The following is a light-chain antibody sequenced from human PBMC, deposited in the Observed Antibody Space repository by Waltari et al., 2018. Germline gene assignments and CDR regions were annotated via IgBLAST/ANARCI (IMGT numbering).Light chain of an antibody. CDR2: DAS. Sequence: DIQMTQSPSSLSASVGDRVTITCQASQDISNYLNWYQQKPGKAPKLLIYDASNLETGVPSRFSGSGSGTDFTFTISSLQPEDFATYYCQHYTRYSITFGQGTRLEIK. CDR1: QDISNY. V-gene: IGKV1-33*01. J-gene: IGKJ5*01. CDR3: QHYTRYSIT.